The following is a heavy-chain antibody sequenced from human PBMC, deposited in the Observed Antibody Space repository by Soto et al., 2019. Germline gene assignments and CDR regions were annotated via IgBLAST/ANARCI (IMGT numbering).Heavy chain of an antibody. CDR2: IYWDDDK. D-gene: IGHD1-1*01. Sequence: QITLKESGPTLVEPTETLTLTCSFSGFSLTTHPMGVGWIRQPPGRALEWLAVIYWDDDKRYNPSLRSRLTITKDTPKRQVVLTMTYMEHADTATYYCAHRLGGFTWDDGYLDYWGQGTLVTVSS. CDR3: AHRLGGFTWDDGYLDY. V-gene: IGHV2-5*02. J-gene: IGHJ4*02. CDR1: GFSLTTHPMG.